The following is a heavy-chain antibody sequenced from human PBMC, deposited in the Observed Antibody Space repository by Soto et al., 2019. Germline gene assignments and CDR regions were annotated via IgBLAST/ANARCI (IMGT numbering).Heavy chain of an antibody. D-gene: IGHD3-22*01. J-gene: IGHJ4*02. CDR3: GKSYDKSGYRYERAFDD. V-gene: IGHV3-23*01. Sequence: EIQLLESGGGLVQPGGSLRLSCAASGFTFSTYAMSWVRQAPGKGLEWVAALAGSGDGSYYADSAKGRVTISRDNFKNTLYLQMNSLRAEDTAVYYCGKSYDKSGYRYERAFDDWGQGTLISVSS. CDR1: GFTFSTYA. CDR2: LAGSGDGS.